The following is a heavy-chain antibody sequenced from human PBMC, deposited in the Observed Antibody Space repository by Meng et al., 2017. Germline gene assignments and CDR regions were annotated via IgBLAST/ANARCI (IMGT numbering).Heavy chain of an antibody. CDR3: TWDDKAVSDY. CDR2: IKSNTDGGTA. J-gene: IGHJ4*02. Sequence: EVHLVESVGDMVKPGGFLRLSCAASGFDFSNAWMSGVRQAPGKGLEWVGRIKSNTDGGTAEYAAPVTGRFTISRDDSKSTLYLQMSGLRIDDTGVYYCTWDDKAVSDYWGQGTLVTVSS. V-gene: IGHV3-15*01. CDR1: GFDFSNAW. D-gene: IGHD3-9*01.